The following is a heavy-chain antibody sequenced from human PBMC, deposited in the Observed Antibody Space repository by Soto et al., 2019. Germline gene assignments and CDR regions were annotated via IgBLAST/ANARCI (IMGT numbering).Heavy chain of an antibody. CDR1: GLTVSGKKY. D-gene: IGHD1-1*01. CDR2: LYDVDGS. Sequence: GGSLRLSCAASGLTVSGKKYVAWVRQAPGKGLEWVSALYDVDGSFYSDSVKGRFTTSSDSSKTTVYLQMNDLRPADTAVYYCATWHEPEHAYDVWGQGTTVTVSS. J-gene: IGHJ3*01. CDR3: ATWHEPEHAYDV. V-gene: IGHV3-53*01.